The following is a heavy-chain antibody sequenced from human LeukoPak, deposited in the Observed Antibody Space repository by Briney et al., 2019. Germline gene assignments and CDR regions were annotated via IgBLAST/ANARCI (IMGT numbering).Heavy chain of an antibody. CDR1: GFTFSSYW. V-gene: IGHV3-7*01. J-gene: IGHJ4*02. Sequence: GGSLRLSCAASGFTFSSYWMSWVRQAPGKGLEWVANIKRDGSEEYYVDSVEGRFTISRGNAKNSLYLQMDSLRAEDTAVYYCARSRSAGYWGQGTLVTVSS. CDR2: IKRDGSEE. CDR3: ARSRSAGY.